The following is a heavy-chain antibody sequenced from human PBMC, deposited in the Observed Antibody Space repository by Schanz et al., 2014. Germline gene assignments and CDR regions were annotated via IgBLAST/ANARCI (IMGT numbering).Heavy chain of an antibody. CDR2: ISYDGSNK. CDR1: GFSFSSYA. CDR3: ARELLESPLFDY. D-gene: IGHD1-1*01. J-gene: IGHJ4*02. Sequence: VQLVESGGGVVQPGGSLRLSCAASGFSFSSYAMHWVRQAPGKGLEWVAVISYDGSNKYYADSVKGRFTISRDNSKNTLYLQMNSLRAEDTAVYYCARELLESPLFDYWGQGTLVTVSS. V-gene: IGHV3-30*04.